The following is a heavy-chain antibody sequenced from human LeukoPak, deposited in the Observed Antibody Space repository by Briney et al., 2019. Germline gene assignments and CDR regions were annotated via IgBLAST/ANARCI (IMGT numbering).Heavy chain of an antibody. CDR2: IDPNTGGT. CDR3: ASLYDIVGTTVDY. D-gene: IGHD1-26*01. V-gene: IGHV1-2*06. Sequence: ASVKVSCKTSGYTFTNYYIHRVRQAPGQGLEWMGRIDPNTGGTKSAKNFQGRVTMTRDTSISTAYMALSGLRSDDTAVYYCASLYDIVGTTVDYWGQGTLVTVPS. J-gene: IGHJ4*02. CDR1: GYTFTNYY.